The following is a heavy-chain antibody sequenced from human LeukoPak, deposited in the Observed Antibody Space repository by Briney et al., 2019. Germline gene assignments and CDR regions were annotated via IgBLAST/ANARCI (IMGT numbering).Heavy chain of an antibody. D-gene: IGHD7-27*01. V-gene: IGHV3-53*01. Sequence: SGGSTYFADSVKGRFTISRDNSKNTLYLQMNGLRAEDTAVYYCARDVPGDPWYFDLWGRGTLVTVSS. CDR3: ARDVPGDPWYFDL. J-gene: IGHJ2*01. CDR2: SGGST.